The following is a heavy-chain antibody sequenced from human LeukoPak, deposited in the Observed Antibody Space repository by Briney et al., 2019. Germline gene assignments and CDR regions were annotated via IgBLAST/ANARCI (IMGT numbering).Heavy chain of an antibody. Sequence: RASVKVSCKASGYTFTSYGISWVRQAPGPGLEWMGWISAYNGNTNYAQKLQGRVTMTTDTSTSTAYMELRSLRSDDTAVYYCARDLKMYYYDSSGYSDFDYWGQGTLVTVSS. D-gene: IGHD3-22*01. J-gene: IGHJ4*02. CDR1: GYTFTSYG. V-gene: IGHV1-18*01. CDR3: ARDLKMYYYDSSGYSDFDY. CDR2: ISAYNGNT.